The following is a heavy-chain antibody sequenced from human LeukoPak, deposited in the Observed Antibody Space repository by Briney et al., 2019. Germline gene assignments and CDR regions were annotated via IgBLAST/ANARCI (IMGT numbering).Heavy chain of an antibody. CDR3: ARGVGLTQGGAFDF. D-gene: IGHD3-16*01. J-gene: IGHJ4*01. Sequence: SETLSLTCTVSGYSINSGFYWGSIPQPPGKGLEWIGSIYHSGSTHYKSSLKSRVTISVHTSKNQLSLKLTSVTAADTAVYYCARGVGLTQGGAFDFWGQGSLVTASS. CDR1: GYSINSGFY. V-gene: IGHV4-38-2*02. CDR2: IYHSGST.